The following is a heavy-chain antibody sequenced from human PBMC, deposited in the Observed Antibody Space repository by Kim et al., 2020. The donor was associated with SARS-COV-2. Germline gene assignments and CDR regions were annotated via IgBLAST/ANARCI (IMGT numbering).Heavy chain of an antibody. V-gene: IGHV1-24*01. D-gene: IGHD4-17*01. J-gene: IGHJ6*02. CDR2: FDPEDGET. Sequence: ASVKVSCKVSGYTLTELSMHWVRQAPGKGLEWMGGFDPEDGETIYAQKFQGRVTMTEDTSTDTAYMELSSLRSEDTAVYYCATGVTVTTGYGMDVWGQGTTVTVSS. CDR1: GYTLTELS. CDR3: ATGVTVTTGYGMDV.